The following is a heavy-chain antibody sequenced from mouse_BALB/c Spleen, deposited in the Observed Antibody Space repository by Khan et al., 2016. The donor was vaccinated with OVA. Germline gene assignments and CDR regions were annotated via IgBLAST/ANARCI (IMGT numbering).Heavy chain of an antibody. CDR1: GFTFSDYG. Sequence: EVELVESGGGLVQPGGSRKLSCAASGFTFSDYGLAWVRQAPGKGPEWVAFISSLAYSIYYADTVTGRFTLSRENAKNTLYLELSSLRSEDTAMYYCARSWAMDYWGQGTSVTVSS. CDR2: ISSLAYSI. V-gene: IGHV5-15*02. CDR3: ARSWAMDY. J-gene: IGHJ4*01.